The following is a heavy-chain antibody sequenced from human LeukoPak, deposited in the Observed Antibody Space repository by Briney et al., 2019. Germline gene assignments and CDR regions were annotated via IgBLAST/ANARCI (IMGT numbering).Heavy chain of an antibody. CDR3: GRDPSMSALPIFDC. V-gene: IGHV3-21*01. CDR1: GFTFSTYD. J-gene: IGHJ4*02. Sequence: PGGSLRLSCTASGFTFSTYDMTWVRQAPGKGLEWVSSISSSGNYVYYADSLKGRFTVSRDNAKDSLYLQMNSLRAEDTAVYCCGRDPSMSALPIFDCWGQGTLVTVSS. CDR2: ISSSGNYV. D-gene: IGHD1-26*01.